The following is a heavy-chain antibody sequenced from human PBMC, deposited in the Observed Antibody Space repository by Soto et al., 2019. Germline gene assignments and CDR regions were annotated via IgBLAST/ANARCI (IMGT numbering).Heavy chain of an antibody. CDR2: IIPMFGTT. CDR3: ARASIHGSRCYFWVDP. D-gene: IGHD6-13*01. Sequence: QVQLVQSGAEVRKPGSSVKVSCKASGGTFSRYAINWVRQAPGQVLEWMGGIIPMFGTTNYAQKFKGRVTISSDDATSTVYMELNTLRSEDAAVYYCARASIHGSRCYFWVDPWGQGTMVNVSS. J-gene: IGHJ5*01. CDR1: GGTFSRYA. V-gene: IGHV1-69*01.